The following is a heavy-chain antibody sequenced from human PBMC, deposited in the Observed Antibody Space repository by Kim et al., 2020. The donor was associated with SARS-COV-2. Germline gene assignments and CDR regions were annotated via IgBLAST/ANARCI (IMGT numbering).Heavy chain of an antibody. CDR1: KFTFKNAW. J-gene: IGHJ4*02. D-gene: IGHD6-19*01. CDR3: TTDCRRSGSGWYLGCVY. CDR2: IKSKTDGGTT. V-gene: IGHV3-15*01. Sequence: GGSLRLSCAASKFTFKNAWMSWVRQAPGKGLEWVGRIKSKTDGGTTDYAEPVEGRFTISRDDSKNTLYLQMSSLKTEDTAVYYCTTDCRRSGSGWYLGCVYWGQGTLVTVSS.